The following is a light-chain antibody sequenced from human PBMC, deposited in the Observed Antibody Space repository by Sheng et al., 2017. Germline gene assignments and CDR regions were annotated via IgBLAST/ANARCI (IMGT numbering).Light chain of an antibody. CDR2: GTS. CDR1: QSVGSSY. J-gene: IGKJ1*01. CDR3: QQYGRSPWT. Sequence: EIVLTQSPGTLSLSPGERATLSCRASQSVGSSYLAWYQQIPGRAPRLLIYGTSTRATGIPDRFSGSGSGTDFTLTITRLEPEDFAVYYCQQYGRSPWTFGQGTKVEIK. V-gene: IGKV3-20*01.